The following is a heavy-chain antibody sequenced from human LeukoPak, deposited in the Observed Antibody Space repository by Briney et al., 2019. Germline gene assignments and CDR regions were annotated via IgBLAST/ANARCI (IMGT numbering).Heavy chain of an antibody. V-gene: IGHV5-51*01. CDR3: ARHVDYNSDCTLDY. Sequence: PGESLKISCKGFGYSFSNYWIGWVRQMPGKGLEWMGIIHPSDSDTRYSPSFRGQVTISADRSISTAYLQWSSLTTSDTAMYYCARHVDYNSDCTLDYWGLGTQVTVSS. D-gene: IGHD3-9*01. CDR1: GYSFSNYW. CDR2: IHPSDSDT. J-gene: IGHJ4*02.